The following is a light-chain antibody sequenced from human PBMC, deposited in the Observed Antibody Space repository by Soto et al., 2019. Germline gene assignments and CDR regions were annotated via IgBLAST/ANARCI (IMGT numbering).Light chain of an antibody. CDR3: RQYDNSPWT. CDR1: QSVSSSY. Sequence: EIVLTQSPGTLSLSPGEGATLSCRASQSVSSSYLAWYQQKPGQAPRLLIYGASSRATGIPDRFSGGGSGTDFTLTISRLEPEDFAVYYCRQYDNSPWTFGQGTKVGIK. CDR2: GAS. V-gene: IGKV3-20*01. J-gene: IGKJ1*01.